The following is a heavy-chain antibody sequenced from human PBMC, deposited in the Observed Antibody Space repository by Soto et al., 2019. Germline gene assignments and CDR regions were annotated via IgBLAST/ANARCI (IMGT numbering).Heavy chain of an antibody. CDR1: GGSISSGGYY. Sequence: SETLSLTCTVSGGSISSGGYYWSWIRQHPGKGLEWIGYIYYSGSTYYNPSLKSRVTISVDTSKNQFSLKLSSVTAAATAVYYCARIVMVRGVIITVFDYWGQGTLVTVSS. CDR3: ARIVMVRGVIITVFDY. CDR2: IYYSGST. J-gene: IGHJ4*02. V-gene: IGHV4-31*03. D-gene: IGHD3-10*01.